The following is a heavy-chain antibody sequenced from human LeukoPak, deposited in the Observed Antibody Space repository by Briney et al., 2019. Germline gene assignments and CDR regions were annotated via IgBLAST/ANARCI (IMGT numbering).Heavy chain of an antibody. J-gene: IGHJ4*02. Sequence: KPSETLSLTCAVYGGSFSGYYWSWIRQPPGKGLEWIGEINHSGSTNYNPSLKSRVTISVDTSKNQFSLKLSSVTAADTAVYYCARFTRINTTHFDYWGQGTLVTVSS. CDR1: GGSFSGYY. V-gene: IGHV4-34*01. D-gene: IGHD1-14*01. CDR2: INHSGST. CDR3: ARFTRINTTHFDY.